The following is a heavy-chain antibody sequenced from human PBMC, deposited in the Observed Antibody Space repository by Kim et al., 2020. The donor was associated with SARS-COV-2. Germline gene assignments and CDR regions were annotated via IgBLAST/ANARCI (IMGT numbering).Heavy chain of an antibody. CDR2: ISGSGSVR. CDR3: TRDCGGDCHWFDP. J-gene: IGHJ5*02. V-gene: IGHV3-48*03. Sequence: GGSLRLSCTASGFMFSSYEMNWVRQAPGKGLEWISYISGSGSVRSYADSVKGRFTISRDNAKYSVYLQMNSLRAEDSAVYYCTRDCGGDCHWFDPWGQGPWSPSPQ. CDR1: GFMFSSYE. D-gene: IGHD2-21*02.